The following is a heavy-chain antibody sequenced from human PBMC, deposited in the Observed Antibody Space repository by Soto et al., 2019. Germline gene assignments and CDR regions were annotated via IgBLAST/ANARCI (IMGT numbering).Heavy chain of an antibody. V-gene: IGHV1-18*01. J-gene: IGHJ6*02. CDR1: GYTFTSYG. CDR2: ISAYNGNT. Sequence: ASLKVSCKASGYTFTSYGISWVRQAPGQGLEWMGWISAYNGNTNYAQKLQGRVTMTTDTSTSTAYMELRSLRSDDTAVYYCARAPDSSRWYESLYYYYGMDVWGQGTTVTVSS. CDR3: ARAPDSSRWYESLYYYYGMDV. D-gene: IGHD6-13*01.